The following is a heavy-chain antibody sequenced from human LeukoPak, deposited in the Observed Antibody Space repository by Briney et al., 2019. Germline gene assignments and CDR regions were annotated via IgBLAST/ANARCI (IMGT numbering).Heavy chain of an antibody. D-gene: IGHD3-10*01. CDR2: ISGSGGST. Sequence: GGSLRLSCAASGFTFSSYAMSWVRQAPGKGLEWVSAISGSGGSTYYADPVKGRFTISRDNSKNTLYLQMNSLRAEDTAVYYCAKKRVVRATRCYFDYWGQGTLVTVSS. CDR3: AKKRVVRATRCYFDY. V-gene: IGHV3-23*01. CDR1: GFTFSSYA. J-gene: IGHJ4*02.